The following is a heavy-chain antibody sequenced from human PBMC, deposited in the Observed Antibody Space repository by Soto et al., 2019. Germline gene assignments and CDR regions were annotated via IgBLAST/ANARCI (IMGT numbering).Heavy chain of an antibody. CDR3: ARASRGTTRTFKNDAFDI. D-gene: IGHD3-10*01. J-gene: IGHJ3*02. CDR2: INHSGST. Sequence: SETLSLTCAVYGGSFSGYYWSWIRQPPGKGLEWIGEINHSGSTNYNPSLKSRVTISVDTSKNQFSLKLSSVTAADTAVYYCARASRGTTRTFKNDAFDIWGQGTMVTVSS. V-gene: IGHV4-34*01. CDR1: GGSFSGYY.